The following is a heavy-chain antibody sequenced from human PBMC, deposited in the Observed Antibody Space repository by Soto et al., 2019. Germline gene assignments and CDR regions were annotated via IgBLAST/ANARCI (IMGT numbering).Heavy chain of an antibody. CDR1: GGSVSSRSYF. V-gene: IGHV4-39*01. Sequence: QVQVQESGPGLVKPSDTLSLTCTVSGGSVSSRSYFWGWIRQPPGKGLEWIGTIYYNGSTYYNPSLKSRVTLSVDTSKNQFSLKLTSVTASDTALYSCARQRVIPATPTNWFDPWGQGTLVTVSS. D-gene: IGHD2-15*01. CDR2: IYYNGST. J-gene: IGHJ5*02. CDR3: ARQRVIPATPTNWFDP.